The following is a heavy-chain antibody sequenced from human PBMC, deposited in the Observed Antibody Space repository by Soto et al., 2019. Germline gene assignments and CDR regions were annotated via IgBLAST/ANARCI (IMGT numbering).Heavy chain of an antibody. V-gene: IGHV4-39*01. CDR3: ARHRGFYGGNQLYFIDAFDI. CDR1: GGSISSSSYY. D-gene: IGHD4-17*01. CDR2: IYYSGST. Sequence: SETLSLTCTVSGGSISSSSYYWGWIRQPPGKGLEWIGSIYYSGSTYYNPSLKSRVTISVDTSKNQFSLKLSSVTAADTAVYYCARHRGFYGGNQLYFIDAFDIWGQGTMVTVSS. J-gene: IGHJ3*02.